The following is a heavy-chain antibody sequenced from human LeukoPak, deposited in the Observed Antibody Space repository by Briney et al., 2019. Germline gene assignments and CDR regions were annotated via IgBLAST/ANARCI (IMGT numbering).Heavy chain of an antibody. CDR2: IIPILGIA. J-gene: IGHJ4*02. CDR3: AREYSHIVGATLLGD. Sequence: GSSVKVSCKASGGTFSSYTISWVRQAPGQGLEWTGRIIPILGIANYAQKFQGRVTITADKSTSTAYMELSSLRSEDTAVYYCAREYSHIVGATLLGDWGQGTLVTVSS. V-gene: IGHV1-69*04. D-gene: IGHD1-26*01. CDR1: GGTFSSYT.